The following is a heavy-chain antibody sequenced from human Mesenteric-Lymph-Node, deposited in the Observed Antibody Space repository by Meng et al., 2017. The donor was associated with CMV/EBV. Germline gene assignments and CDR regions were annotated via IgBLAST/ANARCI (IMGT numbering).Heavy chain of an antibody. CDR2: IYPSDSET. CDR3: ASGYSSGWSFDY. J-gene: IGHJ4*02. CDR1: GYRLTSIYW. D-gene: IGHD6-13*01. Sequence: GESLKISCKSSGYRLTSIYWIAWVRQMPGRGLEWMCVIYPSDSETRYNPSFQGQVTISADKSINTAYLQWDSLKASDTAIYYCASGYSSGWSFDYWGQGTLVTVSS. V-gene: IGHV5-51*01.